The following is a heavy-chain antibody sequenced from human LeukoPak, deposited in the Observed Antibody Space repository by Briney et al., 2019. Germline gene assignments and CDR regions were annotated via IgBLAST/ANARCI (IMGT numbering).Heavy chain of an antibody. J-gene: IGHJ4*02. V-gene: IGHV3-30*02. CDR1: GFTFSSYG. Sequence: GGSLRLSCAASGFTFSSYGMHWVRQAPGKGLEWVAFIRYDGSNKYYADSVKGRFTISRDNSKNTLYLQMNSLRAEDTAVYYCAKDLPKYSSSWYDSFDYWGQGTLVTVSS. CDR2: IRYDGSNK. CDR3: AKDLPKYSSSWYDSFDY. D-gene: IGHD6-13*01.